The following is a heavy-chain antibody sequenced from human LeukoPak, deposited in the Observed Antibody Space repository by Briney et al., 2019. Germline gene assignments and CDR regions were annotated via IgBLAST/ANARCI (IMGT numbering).Heavy chain of an antibody. CDR2: ISSSSTI. D-gene: IGHD5-18*01. V-gene: IGHV3-48*01. CDR3: ARAGYSYGFDY. J-gene: IGHJ4*02. CDR1: GFTFSSYS. Sequence: GGSLRLSCAASGFTFSSYSMNWVRQAPGKGLEWVSYISSSSTIYYADSVKGRFTISRDNAKDSLYLQMNSLRAEDTAVYYCARAGYSYGFDYWGQGTLVTVSS.